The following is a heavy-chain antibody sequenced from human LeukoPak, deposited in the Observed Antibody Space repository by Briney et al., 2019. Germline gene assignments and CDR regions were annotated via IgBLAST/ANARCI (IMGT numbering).Heavy chain of an antibody. CDR2: INPNSGGT. V-gene: IGHV1-2*06. CDR3: ARDNGLGATVGDY. CDR1: GYTFTDYY. Sequence: PRASVKVSCKASGYTFTDYYMHWVRQAPGQGLEWMGRINPNSGGTKYAQNFQGRVTMTRDTSISTAYMELSRLRSDDTAVYYCARDNGLGATVGDYWGQGTLVTASS. J-gene: IGHJ4*02. D-gene: IGHD1-26*01.